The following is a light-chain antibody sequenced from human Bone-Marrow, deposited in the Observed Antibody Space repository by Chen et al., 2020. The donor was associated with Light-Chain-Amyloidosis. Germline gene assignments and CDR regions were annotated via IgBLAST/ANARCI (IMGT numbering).Light chain of an antibody. CDR2: DVS. Sequence: QAALTQPSSVSGSPGQSITISCTGSSSDVGGYDYVSWYQQHPGKAPQLIIYDVSNRPSGFSDRFSGSKSGYAASLTISGLQAVDEADCYCTSYTSGHTRVFGAETKVTVL. CDR3: TSYTSGHTRV. V-gene: IGLV2-14*01. J-gene: IGLJ1*01. CDR1: SSDVGGYDY.